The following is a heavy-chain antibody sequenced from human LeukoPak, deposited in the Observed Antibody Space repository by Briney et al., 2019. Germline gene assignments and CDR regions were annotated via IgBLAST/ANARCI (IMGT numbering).Heavy chain of an antibody. Sequence: SETLSLTCTVSGGSISSYYWSWIRQPPGKGLEWIGYIYYSGSTNYNPSLKSRVTISVDTSKNQFSLKLSSVTAADTAVYYCARARPPLQPIDYWGQGALVTVSS. J-gene: IGHJ4*02. CDR1: GGSISSYY. CDR2: IYYSGST. CDR3: ARARPPLQPIDY. V-gene: IGHV4-59*08.